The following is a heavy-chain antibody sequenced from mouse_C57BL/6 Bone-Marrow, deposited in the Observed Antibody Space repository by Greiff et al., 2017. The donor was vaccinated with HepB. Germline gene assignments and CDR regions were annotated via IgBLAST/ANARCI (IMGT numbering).Heavy chain of an antibody. D-gene: IGHD6-5*01. V-gene: IGHV5-17*01. J-gene: IGHJ4*01. Sequence: EVQVVESGGGLVKPGGSLKLSCAASGFTFSDYGMHWVRQAPEKGLEWVAYISSGSSTIYYADTVKGRFTISRDNAKNTLFLQMTSLRSEDTAMYYCARRDFPLYYYAMDYWGQGTSVTVSS. CDR2: ISSGSSTI. CDR3: ARRDFPLYYYAMDY. CDR1: GFTFSDYG.